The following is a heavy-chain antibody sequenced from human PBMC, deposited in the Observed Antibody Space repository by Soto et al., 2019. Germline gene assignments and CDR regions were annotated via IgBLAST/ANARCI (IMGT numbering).Heavy chain of an antibody. J-gene: IGHJ3*02. CDR3: AKDSGSRIDWLFKGGEGAFDI. Sequence: GGSLRLSCAASGFTFSSYAMSWVRQAPGKGLEWVSAISGSGGSTYYADSVKGRFTISRDNSKNTLYLQMNSLRAEDTAVYYCAKDSGSRIDWLFKGGEGAFDIWGQGTMVTVSS. D-gene: IGHD3-9*01. CDR1: GFTFSSYA. V-gene: IGHV3-23*01. CDR2: ISGSGGST.